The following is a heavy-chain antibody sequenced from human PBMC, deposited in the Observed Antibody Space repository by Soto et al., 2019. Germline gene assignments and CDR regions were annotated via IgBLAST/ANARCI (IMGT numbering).Heavy chain of an antibody. CDR2: ISAYNGNT. CDR1: GYTFTNYG. V-gene: IGHV1-18*01. D-gene: IGHD1-26*01. CDR3: ARQSASYSNWFDP. Sequence: GASVKVSCKASGYTFTNYGITWVRQAPGQGLEWMGWISAYNGNTNYAQKLRGRLTMTTDTSTSTAYMELRSLSSVTAADTAVYYCARQSASYSNWFDPWGQGTLVTVSS. J-gene: IGHJ5*02.